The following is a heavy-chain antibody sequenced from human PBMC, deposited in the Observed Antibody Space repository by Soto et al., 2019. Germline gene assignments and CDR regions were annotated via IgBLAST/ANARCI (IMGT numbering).Heavy chain of an antibody. CDR3: AGRSGSSDY. Sequence: QVQLVESGGGVVQPGRSLRLSCAASGFTFSSYAMHWVRQAPGKGLEWVAVISYDGSDKYYADAVKGRFTISRDNSKNTLYLKMDSLRVEDTALYYCAGRSGSSDYWGQGTLVTVSS. CDR1: GFTFSSYA. J-gene: IGHJ4*02. V-gene: IGHV3-30*04. CDR2: ISYDGSDK. D-gene: IGHD3-10*01.